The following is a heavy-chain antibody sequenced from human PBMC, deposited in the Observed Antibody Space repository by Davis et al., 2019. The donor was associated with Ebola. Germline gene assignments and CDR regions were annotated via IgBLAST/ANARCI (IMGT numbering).Heavy chain of an antibody. Sequence: ASVKVSCKASGYTFTNYYMHWVRQAPGQGLEWMGMINPNDGRTIYAQKFQGRVTITRDTSASTAYMELSSLRSEDTAVYYCARDQIVVVVAATSPYYYYGMDVWGKGTTVTVSS. CDR2: INPNDGRT. J-gene: IGHJ6*04. V-gene: IGHV1-46*01. D-gene: IGHD2-15*01. CDR3: ARDQIVVVVAATSPYYYYGMDV. CDR1: GYTFTNYY.